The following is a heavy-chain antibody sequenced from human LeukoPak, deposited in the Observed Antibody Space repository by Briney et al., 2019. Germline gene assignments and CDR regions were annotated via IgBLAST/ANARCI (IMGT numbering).Heavy chain of an antibody. D-gene: IGHD1-26*01. Sequence: GGSLRLSCAASGFTFSSYAMSWVRQAPGKGLEGVSAISGSGGSTYYADSVKGRFTISRDNSKNTLYLQMNSLRAEDTAVYYCAKRGVGSGSYPTYYFDYWGQGTLVTVSS. CDR2: ISGSGGST. CDR1: GFTFSSYA. V-gene: IGHV3-23*01. J-gene: IGHJ4*02. CDR3: AKRGVGSGSYPTYYFDY.